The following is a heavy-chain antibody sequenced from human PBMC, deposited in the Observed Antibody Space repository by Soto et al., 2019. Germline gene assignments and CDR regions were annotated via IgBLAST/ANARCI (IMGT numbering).Heavy chain of an antibody. J-gene: IGHJ5*02. CDR2: IYYSGST. CDR3: ARGITMVRGVILDWFDP. Sequence: SETLSLTCTVSGGSISSYYWSWIRQPPGKGLEWIGYIYYSGSTNCNPSLKSRVTISVDTSKNQFSLKLSSVTAADTAVYYCARGITMVRGVILDWFDPWGQGTLVTVSS. D-gene: IGHD3-10*01. CDR1: GGSISSYY. V-gene: IGHV4-59*08.